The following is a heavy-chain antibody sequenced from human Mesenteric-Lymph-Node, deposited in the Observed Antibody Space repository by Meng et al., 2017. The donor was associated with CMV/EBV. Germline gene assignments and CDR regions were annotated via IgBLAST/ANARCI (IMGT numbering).Heavy chain of an antibody. D-gene: IGHD3-3*01. CDR1: GYKFSNYW. CDR3: ARDDFWSAYVRGYYFDS. Sequence: GESLKISCKGSGYKFSNYWIAWVRQMPGKGLEWMGIIYPGDSDTRYSPSVRGQVTISADTSTGTAYLWWRSLKASDTAIYYCARDDFWSAYVRGYYFDSWGRGTLVTVSS. V-gene: IGHV5-51*01. CDR2: IYPGDSDT. J-gene: IGHJ4*02.